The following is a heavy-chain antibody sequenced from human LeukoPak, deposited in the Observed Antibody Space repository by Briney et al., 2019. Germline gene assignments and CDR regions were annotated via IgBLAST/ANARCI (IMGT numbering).Heavy chain of an antibody. CDR1: GFTVSSNH. CDR2: TYSGGST. Sequence: GGSLRLSCAASGFTVSSNHMSWVRQAPGKGLEWVSITYSGGSTYYADSVKGRFTISRDNSKNTLYLQMNSLRAEDTAVYYCARASSSGWRGNLDYWGQGTLVTVSS. CDR3: ARASSSGWRGNLDY. D-gene: IGHD6-19*01. V-gene: IGHV3-66*01. J-gene: IGHJ4*02.